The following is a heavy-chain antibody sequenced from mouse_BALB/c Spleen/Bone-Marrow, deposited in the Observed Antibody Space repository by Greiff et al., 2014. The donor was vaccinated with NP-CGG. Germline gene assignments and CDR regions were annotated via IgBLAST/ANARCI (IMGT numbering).Heavy chain of an antibody. CDR1: GYAFSSYW. CDR3: ARGGRLTGYYFDY. Sequence: VQLQQSGAELVRPGSSVKISCKASGYAFSSYWMNWVKQRPGQGLEWIGQIYPGDGDTNYNGNFKDKATLTTDKSSTTAYMQRSSLTPEDSAVYFCARGGRLTGYYFDYWGQGTTLTVSS. D-gene: IGHD4-1*01. J-gene: IGHJ2*01. CDR2: IYPGDGDT. V-gene: IGHV1-80*01.